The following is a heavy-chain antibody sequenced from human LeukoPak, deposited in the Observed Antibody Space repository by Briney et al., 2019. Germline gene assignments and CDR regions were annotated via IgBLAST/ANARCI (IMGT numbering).Heavy chain of an antibody. Sequence: ASVKVSCKVSGYTLTELSMHWVRQAPGKGLEWMGGFDPEDGETIYAQKFQGRVTMTEDTSTDTAYMELGSLRSEDTAVYYCATGEHSVVAARYTFDYWGQGTLVTVSS. CDR1: GYTLTELS. V-gene: IGHV1-24*01. J-gene: IGHJ4*02. D-gene: IGHD6-6*01. CDR2: FDPEDGET. CDR3: ATGEHSVVAARYTFDY.